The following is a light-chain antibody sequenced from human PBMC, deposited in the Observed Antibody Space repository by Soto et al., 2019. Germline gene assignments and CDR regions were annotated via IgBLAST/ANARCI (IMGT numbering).Light chain of an antibody. CDR2: GGS. CDR1: QDITDY. V-gene: IGKV1-33*01. J-gene: IGKJ2*03. CDR3: QQFEKLPYS. Sequence: DIQMTQSPSSLSASVGDIVSITCQASQDITDYLNWYQQNPGKAPKLLIYGGSHFEPGVPSRFSGSGSGTAFTFTISSLQPEDVGMYFCQQFEKLPYSFGQGTKLEI.